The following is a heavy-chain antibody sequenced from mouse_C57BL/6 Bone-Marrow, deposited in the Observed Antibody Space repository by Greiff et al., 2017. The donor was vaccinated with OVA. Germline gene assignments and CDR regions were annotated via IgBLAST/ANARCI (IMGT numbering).Heavy chain of an antibody. CDR3: AAYCYGRPWFAY. Sequence: VQLQQSGPELVKPGASVKISCKASGYSFTDYNMNWVKQSNGKSLEWIGVINPNYGTTSYNQKFKGKATLTVDQSSSTAYMQLTSLTSEDSAVFYCAAYCYGRPWFAYWGQGTLVTVSA. J-gene: IGHJ3*01. V-gene: IGHV1-39*01. CDR1: GYSFTDYN. D-gene: IGHD1-1*01. CDR2: INPNYGTT.